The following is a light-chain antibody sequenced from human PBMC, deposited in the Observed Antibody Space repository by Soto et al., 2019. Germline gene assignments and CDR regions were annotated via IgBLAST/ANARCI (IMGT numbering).Light chain of an antibody. CDR1: QSVSNH. V-gene: IGKV3-15*01. J-gene: IGKJ2*01. CDR3: QQYNNWPPRT. CDR2: GAS. Sequence: EIVMTQSPVTLSVSPGERATLSCRASQSVSNHLAWYQQKPGQALRLLIYGASTRAIGIPARFSGSGSGTEFTLTISSLQSEDFAVYYCQQYNNWPPRTFGQGTKLEIK.